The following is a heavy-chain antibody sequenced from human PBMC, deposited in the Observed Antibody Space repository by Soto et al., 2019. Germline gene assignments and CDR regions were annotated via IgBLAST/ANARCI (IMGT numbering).Heavy chain of an antibody. CDR3: ARDDEYDDNGLDY. J-gene: IGHJ4*02. CDR2: IVNHGGRK. V-gene: IGHV3-33*08. D-gene: IGHD1-1*01. Sequence: QVQLVESGGGVVQPGPSLRLSCAASGFLFSRFGMHWVRQAPGKGLEWVAVIVNHGGRKDYADSVRGRFTISRDNSRNTWFLEMSSLRVADTARDYCARDDEYDDNGLDYWGQGTLVTVSS. CDR1: GFLFSRFG.